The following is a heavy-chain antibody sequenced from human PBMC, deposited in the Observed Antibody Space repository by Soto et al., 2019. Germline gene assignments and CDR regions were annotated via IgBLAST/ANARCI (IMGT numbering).Heavy chain of an antibody. CDR3: ARASDSSMNYFDY. V-gene: IGHV3-30-3*01. D-gene: IGHD3-22*01. CDR2: ISYDGSNK. CDR1: GFTFSSFA. J-gene: IGHJ4*02. Sequence: QVQLVESGGGVVQPGRSLRLSCAASGFTFSSFAIHWVRQAPGKGLEWVSRISYDGSNKYYADSVKGRFTISRDNSKNTLYLQMNSLRAEETAVYYCARASDSSMNYFDYWGQGTLVTVSS.